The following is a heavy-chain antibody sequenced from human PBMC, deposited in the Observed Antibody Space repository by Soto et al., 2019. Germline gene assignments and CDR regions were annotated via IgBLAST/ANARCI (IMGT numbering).Heavy chain of an antibody. J-gene: IGHJ6*03. CDR1: GFTSSSFW. CDR2: IKQDGSEK. CDR3: ARDASHLWFGELVYYMDV. D-gene: IGHD3-10*01. V-gene: IGHV3-7*01. Sequence: GGSLRLSCVASGFTSSSFWMTWVRQAPGKGLEWVANIKQDGSEKYYVDSVKGRFSISRDNAKNSLSLQMSSLRADDTAVYFCARDASHLWFGELVYYMDVWGKATTVTVSS.